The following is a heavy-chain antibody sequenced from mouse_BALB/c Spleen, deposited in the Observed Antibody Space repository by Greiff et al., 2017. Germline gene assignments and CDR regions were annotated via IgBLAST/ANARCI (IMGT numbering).Heavy chain of an antibody. J-gene: IGHJ3*01. CDR3: TRDYRYDKIGSWFAY. CDR1: GYTFTSYW. CDR2: IYPSDSYT. Sequence: QVQLQQPGAELVRPGASVKLSCKASGYTFTSYWINWVKQRPGQGLEWIGNIYPSDSYTNYNQKFKDKATLTVDKSSSTAYMQLSSPTSEDSAVYDCTRDYRYDKIGSWFAYWGQGTLVTVSA. V-gene: IGHV1-69*02. D-gene: IGHD2-14*01.